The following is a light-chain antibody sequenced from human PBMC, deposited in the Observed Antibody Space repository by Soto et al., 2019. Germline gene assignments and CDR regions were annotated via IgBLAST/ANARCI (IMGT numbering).Light chain of an antibody. CDR2: GAS. Sequence: EILLTQSPGTLSLSAGERATLSCRASQSVSSSYLACYQQKPGQAPRLLIYGASSRATGIPDRFSGSGSGTDFTLTISRLEPEDFAVYYCQQYGSSPRITFGGGTKVDIK. V-gene: IGKV3-20*01. CDR3: QQYGSSPRIT. J-gene: IGKJ4*01. CDR1: QSVSSSY.